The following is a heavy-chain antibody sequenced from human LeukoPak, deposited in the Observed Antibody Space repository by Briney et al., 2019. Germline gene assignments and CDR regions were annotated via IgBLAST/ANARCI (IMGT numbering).Heavy chain of an antibody. Sequence: ASVKVSCKASGYTFTGYYMHWVRQAPRQGLEWMGWINPNSGGTNYAQKFQGRVTMTRDTSISTAYMELSRLRSDDTAVYYCARDPYDSSGSATFHAGDYWGQGTLVTVSS. CDR1: GYTFTGYY. CDR2: INPNSGGT. J-gene: IGHJ4*02. V-gene: IGHV1-2*02. CDR3: ARDPYDSSGSATFHAGDY. D-gene: IGHD3-22*01.